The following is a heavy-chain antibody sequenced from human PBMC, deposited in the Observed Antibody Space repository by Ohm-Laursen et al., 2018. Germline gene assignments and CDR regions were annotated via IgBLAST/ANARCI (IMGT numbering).Heavy chain of an antibody. Sequence: SLRLSCAASGFTVSSNYMSWVRQAPGKGLEWVLVIYSGGSTYYADSVKGRFTISRDNSKNTLYLQMNSLRAEDTAVYYCARGLQLWLQLNGMDVWGQGTTGTVS. CDR2: IYSGGST. CDR1: GFTVSSNY. V-gene: IGHV3-66*01. CDR3: ARGLQLWLQLNGMDV. D-gene: IGHD5-18*01. J-gene: IGHJ6*02.